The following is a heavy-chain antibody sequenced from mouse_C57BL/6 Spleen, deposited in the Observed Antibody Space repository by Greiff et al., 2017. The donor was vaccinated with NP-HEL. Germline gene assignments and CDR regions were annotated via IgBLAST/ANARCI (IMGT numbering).Heavy chain of an antibody. D-gene: IGHD1-1*01. CDR2: INPKNGGT. J-gene: IGHJ3*01. CDR1: GYTFTDYN. Sequence: VQLQQPGPELVKPGASVKIPCKASGYTFTDYNMDWVKQSPGQGLEWIGEINPKNGGTIYNQKFKGKATLTVDKSSSTAYMELRSLTSEDTAVYDCAREGGYYGNSPMAYWGQGTLVTVSA. V-gene: IGHV1-18*01. CDR3: AREGGYYGNSPMAY.